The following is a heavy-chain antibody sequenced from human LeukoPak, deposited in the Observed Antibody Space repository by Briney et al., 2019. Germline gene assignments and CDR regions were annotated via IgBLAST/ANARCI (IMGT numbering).Heavy chain of an antibody. D-gene: IGHD3-22*01. Sequence: SETLSLTCTVSGGSISSYDWSWIRQPVGKGLEWIGRMYTSGSTNYNPSLKSRVTISGDTSKNQFSLRLSSVTAADTAVYYCARASYSYDINGWVPFDYWGQGTLVTVSS. CDR1: GGSISSYD. V-gene: IGHV4-4*07. J-gene: IGHJ4*02. CDR2: MYTSGST. CDR3: ARASYSYDINGWVPFDY.